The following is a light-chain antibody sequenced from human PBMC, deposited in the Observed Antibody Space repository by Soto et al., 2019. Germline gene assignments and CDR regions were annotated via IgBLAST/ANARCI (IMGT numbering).Light chain of an antibody. CDR2: GAS. CDR3: QQYGSSGT. V-gene: IGKV3-20*01. Sequence: EIVLTQSPGTLSLSPGERVTLSCRASQSVGSSYLAWYKQKPGQAPSLLIYGASNRATGIPDRFSGSGSGTDFTLTIRRLEPEDFAVYYCQQYGSSGTFGQGTKVDIK. CDR1: QSVGSSY. J-gene: IGKJ1*01.